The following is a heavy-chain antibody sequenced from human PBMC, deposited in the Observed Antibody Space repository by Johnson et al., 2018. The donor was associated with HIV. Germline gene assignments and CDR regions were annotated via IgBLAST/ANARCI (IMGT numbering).Heavy chain of an antibody. D-gene: IGHD1-26*01. V-gene: IGHV3-7*01. J-gene: IGHJ3*02. CDR3: ATSMGATALAFDI. CDR2: IKQDGSEK. Sequence: VQLVESGGGVVQPGRSLRLSCAASGFTFSSYWMSWVRQAPGKGLEWVANIKQDGSEKYYVDSVKGRFTISRDNAKNSLYLQMNSLRAEDTAVYYCATSMGATALAFDIWGQGTMVTVSS. CDR1: GFTFSSYW.